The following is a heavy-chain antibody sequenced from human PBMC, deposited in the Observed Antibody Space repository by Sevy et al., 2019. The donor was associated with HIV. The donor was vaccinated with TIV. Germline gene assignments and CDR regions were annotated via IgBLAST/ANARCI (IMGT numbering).Heavy chain of an antibody. CDR1: GYTFTSYG. V-gene: IGHV1-18*04. J-gene: IGHJ6*03. Sequence: ASVKVSCKASGYTFTSYGISWVRQAPGQGLEWMGWISAYNGNTNYAQKLQGRVTMTTDTSTSTAYMELRSLRSDDTAVYYCARTDMYYYYYYMDVWGKGTTVAVSS. CDR2: ISAYNGNT. CDR3: ARTDMYYYYYYMDV.